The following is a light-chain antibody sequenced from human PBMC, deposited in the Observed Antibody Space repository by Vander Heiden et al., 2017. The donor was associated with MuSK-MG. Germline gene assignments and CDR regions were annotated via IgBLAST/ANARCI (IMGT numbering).Light chain of an antibody. Sequence: SYDLTQPPPVAVPPGQTARITCSGDAMPKQYAYWYQQKPGQAPVLVIYKDSERPSGIPERFSGSSSETTVTLTISGVQAEDEADYYCQSADSSGTYVVFGGGTKLTVL. CDR2: KDS. CDR1: AMPKQY. V-gene: IGLV3-25*03. J-gene: IGLJ2*01. CDR3: QSADSSGTYVV.